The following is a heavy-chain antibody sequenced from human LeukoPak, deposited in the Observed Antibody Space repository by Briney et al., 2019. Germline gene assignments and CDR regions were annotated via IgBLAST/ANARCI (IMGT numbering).Heavy chain of an antibody. D-gene: IGHD3-9*01. V-gene: IGHV1-18*01. CDR1: GYTFTSCA. J-gene: IGHJ6*03. CDR2: ISGHTGKT. CDR3: ARSYDIFHNYMDV. Sequence: ASVKVSCKTSGYTFTSCAISWVRQAPGQGLEWMGCISGHTGKTSFAQKFQGRVTLTTHTSTSTAYMELRSLRSDDTAVYYCARSYDIFHNYMDVWGKGTTVTVSS.